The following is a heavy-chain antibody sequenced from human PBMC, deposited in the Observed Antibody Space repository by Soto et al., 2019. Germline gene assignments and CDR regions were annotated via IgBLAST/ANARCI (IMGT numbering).Heavy chain of an antibody. CDR3: ARAYYYDSSGSTSGAFDI. V-gene: IGHV1-2*04. J-gene: IGHJ3*02. D-gene: IGHD3-22*01. CDR1: GYTFTGYY. Sequence: ASVKVSCKASGYTFTGYYMHWVRQAPGQGLEWMRWINPNSGGTNYAQKLQGWVTMTRDTSISTAYMELSRLRSDDTAVYYCARAYYYDSSGSTSGAFDIWGQGTMVTVSS. CDR2: INPNSGGT.